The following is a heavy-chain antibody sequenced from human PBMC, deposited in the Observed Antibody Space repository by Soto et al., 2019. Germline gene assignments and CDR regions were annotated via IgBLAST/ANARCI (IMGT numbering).Heavy chain of an antibody. J-gene: IGHJ4*02. V-gene: IGHV3-30*18. D-gene: IGHD5-12*01. CDR3: AKSFYSSGYDFDY. Sequence: QVQLVESGGGVVQPGRSLRLSCAASGFTFSSYGMHWVRQAPCKGLEWVAVISYDGSNKYYADSVKGRFTISRDNSKNTLYLQMNSLRAEDTAVYYCAKSFYSSGYDFDYWGQGTLVTVSS. CDR2: ISYDGSNK. CDR1: GFTFSSYG.